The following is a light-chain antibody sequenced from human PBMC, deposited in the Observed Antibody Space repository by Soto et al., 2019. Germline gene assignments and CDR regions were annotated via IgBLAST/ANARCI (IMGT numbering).Light chain of an antibody. CDR3: QQYGSSPWP. Sequence: DIQMTQSPSTLSGSVGDRVTITCRASQTISSWLAWYQQKPGKAPKLLIYAASSLQSGVPSRFSGSGSGTDFTLNISRLEPEDSAVYYCQQYGSSPWPFGQGTKVDIK. CDR1: QTISSW. CDR2: AAS. V-gene: IGKV1-5*01. J-gene: IGKJ1*01.